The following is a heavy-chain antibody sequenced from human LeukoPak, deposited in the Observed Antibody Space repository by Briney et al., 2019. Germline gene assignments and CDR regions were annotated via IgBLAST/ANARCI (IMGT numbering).Heavy chain of an antibody. D-gene: IGHD3-10*01. CDR3: ARRVVRGVIIDENWFDP. CDR2: IYHSGST. CDR1: GGSISSSNW. J-gene: IGHJ5*02. V-gene: IGHV4-4*02. Sequence: SETLSLTCAVSGGSISSSNWWSWVRQPPGKGLEWIGEIYHSGSTNYNPSLKSRVTISVDTSKNQFSLKLSSVTAADTAVYYCARRVVRGVIIDENWFDPWGQGTLVTVSS.